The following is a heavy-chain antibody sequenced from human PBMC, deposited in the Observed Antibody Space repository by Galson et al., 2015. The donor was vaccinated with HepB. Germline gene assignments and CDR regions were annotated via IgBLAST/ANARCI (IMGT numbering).Heavy chain of an antibody. Sequence: SLRLSCAASGFSFSSYAMHWVRQAPGKGLEWVAFIWYDESNKYYADSVEGRFTVSRDDSKKTLYLQMNTLRAEDTAVYYCARSEFWSGYYLPFDSWGQGTLVTVSS. D-gene: IGHD3-3*01. CDR2: IWYDESNK. J-gene: IGHJ4*02. CDR3: ARSEFWSGYYLPFDS. V-gene: IGHV3-33*01. CDR1: GFSFSSYA.